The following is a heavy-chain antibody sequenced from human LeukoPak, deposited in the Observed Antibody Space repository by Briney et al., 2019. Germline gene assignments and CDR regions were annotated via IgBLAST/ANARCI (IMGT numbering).Heavy chain of an antibody. J-gene: IGHJ5*02. Sequence: SETLSLACTVSGGSISSYYWSWIRQPPGKGLEWIGYIYYSGSTNYNPSLKSRVTISVDTSKNQFSLKLSSVTAADTAVYYCARGGGGYPPYLWGQGTLVTVSS. CDR2: IYYSGST. D-gene: IGHD2-21*01. CDR3: ARGGGGYPPYL. CDR1: GGSISSYY. V-gene: IGHV4-59*01.